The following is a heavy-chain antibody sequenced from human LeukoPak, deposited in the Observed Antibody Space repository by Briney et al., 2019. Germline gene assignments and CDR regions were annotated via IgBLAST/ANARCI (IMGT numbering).Heavy chain of an antibody. V-gene: IGHV1-69*13. J-gene: IGHJ6*02. CDR2: IIPIFGTA. Sequence: GASVKVSCKASGGTFSSYAISWVRQAPGQGLEWMGGIIPIFGTANYAQKFQGRGTITEDESTSTAYMELSSLRSEDTAVYYCARDRAATHQYYYDGMDVWAQGTTVTVSS. CDR3: ARDRAATHQYYYDGMDV. CDR1: GGTFSSYA. D-gene: IGHD6-25*01.